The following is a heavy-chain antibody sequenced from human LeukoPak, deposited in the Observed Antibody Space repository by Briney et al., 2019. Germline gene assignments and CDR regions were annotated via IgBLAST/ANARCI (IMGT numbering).Heavy chain of an antibody. D-gene: IGHD1-26*01. V-gene: IGHV1-69*13. Sequence: SVKVSCKASGGTFSSYAISWVRQAPGQGLEWMGGIIPIFGTANYAQKFQGRVTITADESTSTAYMELSSLRSEDTAVYYCARDKYVGATYFDYWGQGTLATVSS. CDR3: ARDKYVGATYFDY. CDR2: IIPIFGTA. J-gene: IGHJ4*02. CDR1: GGTFSSYA.